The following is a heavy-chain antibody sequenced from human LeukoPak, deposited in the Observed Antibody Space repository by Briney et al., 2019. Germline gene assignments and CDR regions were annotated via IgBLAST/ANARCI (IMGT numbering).Heavy chain of an antibody. CDR1: GFTFSSYA. V-gene: IGHV3-23*01. Sequence: GGSLRLSCAASGFTFSSYALSWVHQAPGKGLEWVSSISGSGGTTYYADSVRGRFTISRDNSRNTLYLQMISLRAEDTAVYFCTTDNDSGWPDAFDIWGQGTVVTVSS. J-gene: IGHJ3*02. CDR2: ISGSGGTT. D-gene: IGHD6-19*01. CDR3: TTDNDSGWPDAFDI.